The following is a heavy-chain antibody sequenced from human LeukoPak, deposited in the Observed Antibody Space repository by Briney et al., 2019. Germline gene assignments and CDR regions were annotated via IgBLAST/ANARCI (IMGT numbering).Heavy chain of an antibody. J-gene: IGHJ4*02. CDR2: IYHSGNT. Sequence: SETLSLTCNVSGSSMSSNYWSWIRQPPGKGLEWIGYIYHSGNTNYSPSLESRVTMSVDESKNQFSLRVHFVSAADTAVYYCASTRRAAVAGRFDSWGQGTLVTVSS. D-gene: IGHD6-19*01. V-gene: IGHV4-4*09. CDR1: GSSMSSNY. CDR3: ASTRRAAVAGRFDS.